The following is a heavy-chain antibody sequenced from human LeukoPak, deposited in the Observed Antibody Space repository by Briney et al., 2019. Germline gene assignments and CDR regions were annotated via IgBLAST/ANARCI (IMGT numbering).Heavy chain of an antibody. D-gene: IGHD6-13*01. CDR2: ISYDGSNK. CDR3: AKDLVKLACIAAAGTVVSYYYGMDV. J-gene: IGHJ6*02. V-gene: IGHV3-30*18. Sequence: GGSLRLSCAASGFTFSSYGMHWVRQAPGKGLEWVAVISYDGSNKYYVDSVKGRFTISRDNSKNTLYLQMNSLRAEDTAVYHCAKDLVKLACIAAAGTVVSYYYGMDVWGQGTTVTVSS. CDR1: GFTFSSYG.